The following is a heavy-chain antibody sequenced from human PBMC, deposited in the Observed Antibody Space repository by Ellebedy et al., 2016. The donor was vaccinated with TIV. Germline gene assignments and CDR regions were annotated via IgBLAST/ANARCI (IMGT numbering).Heavy chain of an antibody. Sequence: GESLKISCVASGFTFSSYAMSWVRQAPGQGLEWVSGLSGSGSKTYYVDSVKGRFTISRDDSRNTLYLQMNSLRADDTAIYYCASPKSSLNIWGHGTTVTVSS. CDR2: LSGSGSKT. D-gene: IGHD2-15*01. CDR3: ASPKSSLNI. CDR1: GFTFSSYA. J-gene: IGHJ6*02. V-gene: IGHV3-23*01.